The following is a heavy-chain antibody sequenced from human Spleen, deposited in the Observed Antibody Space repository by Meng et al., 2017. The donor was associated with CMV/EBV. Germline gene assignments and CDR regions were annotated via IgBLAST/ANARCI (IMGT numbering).Heavy chain of an antibody. CDR3: ARAILDGSYYEYYYYGMDV. D-gene: IGHD1-26*01. CDR1: EFSFSSYN. J-gene: IGHJ6*02. CDR2: ISSSSSHI. V-gene: IGHV3-21*01. Sequence: GESLKISCVGSEFSFSSYNMNWVRQAPGKGLEWVASISSSSSHIHFADSVKGRFTISRHNAKNSLYLQMNSLRAEDTAVYYCARAILDGSYYEYYYYGMDVWGQGTTVTVSS.